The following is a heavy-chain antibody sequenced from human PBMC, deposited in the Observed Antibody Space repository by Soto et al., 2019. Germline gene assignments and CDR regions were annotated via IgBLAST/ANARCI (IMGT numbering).Heavy chain of an antibody. J-gene: IGHJ4*02. D-gene: IGHD6-13*01. Sequence: ASVKVSCKASGYTFTSYGISWVRQAPGQGLEWMGWISAYNGNTNYAQKHKGRVTMTTDTSTSTAYIELMSLRSYDTAVYYCARTYSPFDYWGQGTLVTVSS. CDR1: GYTFTSYG. CDR3: ARTYSPFDY. CDR2: ISAYNGNT. V-gene: IGHV1-18*01.